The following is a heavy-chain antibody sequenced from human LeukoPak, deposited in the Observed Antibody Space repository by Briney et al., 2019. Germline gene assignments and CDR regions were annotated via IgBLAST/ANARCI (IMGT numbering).Heavy chain of an antibody. CDR1: GFTFSSYG. CDR3: AREDGSWDRGYYGMDV. Sequence: GSLILSCAASGFTFSSYGMHWVRRAPGKGLEGVAVIWYDGSNKYYADSVKGRFTISRDNSKNTLYLQMNSLRAEDTAVYYCAREDGSWDRGYYGMDVWGQGTTVTVSS. D-gene: IGHD1-26*01. J-gene: IGHJ6*02. V-gene: IGHV3-33*01. CDR2: IWYDGSNK.